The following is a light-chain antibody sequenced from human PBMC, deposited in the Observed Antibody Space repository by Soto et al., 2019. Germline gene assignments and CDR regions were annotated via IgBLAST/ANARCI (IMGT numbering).Light chain of an antibody. Sequence: EIVLTQSPGTLSLSPGETATLSCRASQSVPSSHLAWYQQRPGQAPRLLIFGASTRATGIPDRFSGSGSGTDFTLTISILQPEDFAVYYCQQYGTSPQTFGLGTKVEI. CDR1: QSVPSSH. CDR3: QQYGTSPQT. CDR2: GAS. J-gene: IGKJ1*01. V-gene: IGKV3-20*01.